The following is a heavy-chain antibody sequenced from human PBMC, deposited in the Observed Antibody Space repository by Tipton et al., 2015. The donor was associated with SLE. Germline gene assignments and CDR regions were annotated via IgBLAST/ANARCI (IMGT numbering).Heavy chain of an antibody. D-gene: IGHD6-13*01. CDR3: AKDRDSSSWALDY. Sequence: SLRLSCAASGFTFSSYSMSWVRQAPGKGLEWVSAISGSGGSTYYADSVKGRFTISRDNSKNTLYLQMNSLRAEDTAVYYCAKDRDSSSWALDYWGQGTLVTVSS. CDR2: ISGSGGST. J-gene: IGHJ4*02. V-gene: IGHV3-23*01. CDR1: GFTFSSYS.